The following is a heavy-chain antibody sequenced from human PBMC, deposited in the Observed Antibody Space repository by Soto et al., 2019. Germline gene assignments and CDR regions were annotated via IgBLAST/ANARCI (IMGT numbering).Heavy chain of an antibody. CDR3: VRDSLFDH. CDR1: RFFFGDYA. Sequence: GGSLRLSCAASRFFFGDYAFHWVRQAPGKGLEWVAGITSRGTDIAYADSVKGRFTISRDNAKNSVYLQMNSLRDEDTAVYYCVRDSLFDHWGQGTLVTVSS. CDR2: ITSRGTDI. V-gene: IGHV3-9*01. J-gene: IGHJ4*02.